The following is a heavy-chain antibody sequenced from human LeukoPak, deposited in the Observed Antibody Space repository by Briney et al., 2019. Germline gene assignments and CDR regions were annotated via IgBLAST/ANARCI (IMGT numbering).Heavy chain of an antibody. V-gene: IGHV4-4*07. CDR3: ARSSITIFGVLYYFDY. CDR2: IYTSGST. Sequence: PSETLSLTCTVSGGSISSYYRSWIRQPAGKGLEWIGRIYTSGSTNYNPSLKSRVTMSVDTSKNQFSLKLSSVTAADTAVYYCARSSITIFGVLYYFDYWGQGTLVTVSS. J-gene: IGHJ4*02. D-gene: IGHD3-3*01. CDR1: GGSISSYY.